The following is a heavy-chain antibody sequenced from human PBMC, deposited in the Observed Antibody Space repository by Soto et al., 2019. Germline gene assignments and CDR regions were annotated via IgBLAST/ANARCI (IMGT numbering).Heavy chain of an antibody. D-gene: IGHD2-15*01. CDR3: AKAGGLLLDY. V-gene: IGHV3-30-3*01. CDR1: GFTFSSYA. CDR2: ISYDGSSK. Sequence: QVQLVESGGGVVQPGRSLRLSCAASGFTFSSYAMHWVRQAPGKGLGWVAVISYDGSSKFYADSVKGRFTISRDTSKNTLYLQMNSLRAEDTAVYYCAKAGGLLLDYWGQGTLVTVSS. J-gene: IGHJ4*02.